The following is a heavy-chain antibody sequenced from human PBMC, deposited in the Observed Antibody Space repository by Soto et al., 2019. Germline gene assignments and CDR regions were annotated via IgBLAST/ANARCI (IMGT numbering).Heavy chain of an antibody. CDR1: GGSVSSSDYS. Sequence: QVQLQESGPGLVKPSQTLSLTCTVSGGSVSSSDYSWSWIRQPPGKGLDWIGYFKYSGSIYQNPSLKSRVAMSADTSKNHFSLNLTSVTAADTAVYYCARDYQLPMYRVGYGMDVWGEGSTVTVSS. V-gene: IGHV4-30-4*01. CDR2: FKYSGSI. CDR3: ARDYQLPMYRVGYGMDV. J-gene: IGHJ6*04. D-gene: IGHD2-2*01.